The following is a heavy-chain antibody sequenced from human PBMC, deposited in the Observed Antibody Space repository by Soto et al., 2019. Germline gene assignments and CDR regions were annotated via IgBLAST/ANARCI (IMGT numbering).Heavy chain of an antibody. Sequence: QVQLQESGPGLVKPSQTLSLTCTVSGGSISSGGYWSWIRQHPGKGLEWIGYIYYSGSTYYNPSLQSRVTILVDTSMNQFSLKLTSVTAADTAVYYCARVGITGTIDAFDIWGQGTMVTVSS. CDR1: GGSISSGGY. J-gene: IGHJ3*02. CDR3: ARVGITGTIDAFDI. CDR2: IYYSGST. D-gene: IGHD1-20*01. V-gene: IGHV4-31*03.